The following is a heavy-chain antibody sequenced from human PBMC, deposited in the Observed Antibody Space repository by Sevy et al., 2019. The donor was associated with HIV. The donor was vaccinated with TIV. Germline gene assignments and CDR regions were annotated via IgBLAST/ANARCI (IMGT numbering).Heavy chain of an antibody. J-gene: IGHJ6*02. CDR2: IYPNSGGT. Sequence: ATVKVSCKASGYTFTDDYLHWVGQAPGQGLERMGRIYPNSGGTNYAQKFQGRVTMTRDTSISTAYMELSRLRPGDTAVYFCARDAGRGPTNSGMDVWGQGTLVTVSS. V-gene: IGHV1-2*06. CDR3: ARDAGRGPTNSGMDV. CDR1: GYTFTDDY. D-gene: IGHD2-2*01.